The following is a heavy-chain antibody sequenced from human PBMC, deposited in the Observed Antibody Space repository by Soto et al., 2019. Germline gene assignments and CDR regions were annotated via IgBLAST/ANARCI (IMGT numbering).Heavy chain of an antibody. CDR1: GASISSSY. J-gene: IGHJ4*02. CDR3: AREHATTVTTFDY. Sequence: SETLSLTCTVSGASISSSYWSWIRQPPGEGLEWIGYVYYTGTTKFNPSLKSRVTMSMDTSKNQFYLNLTSVTAADTAVYYCAREHATTVTTFDYWGQGTLVTVSS. D-gene: IGHD4-17*01. CDR2: VYYTGTT. V-gene: IGHV4-59*01.